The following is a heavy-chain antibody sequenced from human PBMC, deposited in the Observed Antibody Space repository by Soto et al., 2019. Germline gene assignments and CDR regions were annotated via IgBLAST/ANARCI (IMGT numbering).Heavy chain of an antibody. V-gene: IGHV1-69*04. CDR2: IIPILGIA. Sequence: SVKVSCKASGGTFSSYTISWVRQAPGQGLEWMGRIIPILGIANYAQKFQGRVTITADKSTSTAYMELSSLRSEDTAVYYCARDPMDTAMVALDDWGQGTLVTVSS. J-gene: IGHJ4*02. CDR1: GGTFSSYT. D-gene: IGHD5-18*01. CDR3: ARDPMDTAMVALDD.